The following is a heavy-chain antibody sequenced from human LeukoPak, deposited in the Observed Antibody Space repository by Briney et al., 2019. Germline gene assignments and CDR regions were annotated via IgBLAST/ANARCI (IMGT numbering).Heavy chain of an antibody. CDR1: GFTFSDHY. Sequence: GGSLRLSCAVSGFTFSDHYMDGFRKPQGRGREGVGRIRNKAKGYTTEYAAPVKGRFTISRDDSKNSLYLQMNSLKTEDTAVYYCARGFNGLDSKVGENWGQGTLVTVSS. D-gene: IGHD1-26*01. CDR2: IRNKAKGYTT. CDR3: ARGFNGLDSKVGEN. J-gene: IGHJ4*02. V-gene: IGHV3-72*01.